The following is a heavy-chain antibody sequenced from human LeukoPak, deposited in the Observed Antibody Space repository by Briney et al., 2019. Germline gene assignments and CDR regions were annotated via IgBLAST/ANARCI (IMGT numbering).Heavy chain of an antibody. J-gene: IGHJ5*02. D-gene: IGHD2-2*01. CDR1: GGSFSGYY. CDR3: ARENIVVVPAARIDWFDP. V-gene: IGHV4-59*01. CDR2: IYYSGST. Sequence: PSETLSLTCAVYGGSFSGYYWSWIRQPPGKGLEWIGYIYYSGSTNYNPSLKSRVTISVDTSKNQFSLKLSSATAADTAVYYCARENIVVVPAARIDWFDPWGQGTLVTVSS.